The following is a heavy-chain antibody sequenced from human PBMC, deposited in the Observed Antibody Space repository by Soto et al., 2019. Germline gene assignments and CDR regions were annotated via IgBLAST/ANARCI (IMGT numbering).Heavy chain of an antibody. J-gene: IGHJ4*02. V-gene: IGHV3-23*01. CDR1: GFTFSSYA. D-gene: IGHD2-2*02. CDR3: ATDRYCGSSSCYTKLY. Sequence: EVQLLESGGGLVQPGGSLRLSCAAPGFTFSSYAMSWVRQAPGKGLEWVSGLSVSGSSTSYADSVKGRFTISRDNSKNTLYLQMNRLRAEDTAVYYCATDRYCGSSSCYTKLYWGQGTLVTVSS. CDR2: LSVSGSST.